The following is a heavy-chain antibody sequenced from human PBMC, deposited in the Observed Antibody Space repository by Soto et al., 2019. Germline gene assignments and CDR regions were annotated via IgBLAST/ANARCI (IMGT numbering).Heavy chain of an antibody. Sequence: VQLLESGGGLVQPGGSLRLSCAASGFTFSSYAMNWVRQAPGKGLEWVSVISGSGGSTYYADSVKGRFTISRDNSKNTLYLQMKSLGAEDTAVYYCAKRASGSYFDYWGQGTLVTVSS. J-gene: IGHJ4*02. CDR1: GFTFSSYA. V-gene: IGHV3-23*01. D-gene: IGHD3-10*01. CDR2: ISGSGGST. CDR3: AKRASGSYFDY.